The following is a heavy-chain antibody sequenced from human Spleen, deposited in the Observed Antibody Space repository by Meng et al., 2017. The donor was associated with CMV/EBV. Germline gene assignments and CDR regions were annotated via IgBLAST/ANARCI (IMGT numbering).Heavy chain of an antibody. D-gene: IGHD3-3*01. Sequence: GESLKISCAASGFTFSGSAMHWVRQASGKGLEWVGRIRSRANSYATGYAASVKGRFTISRDDSKNTAYLQMNSLRAEDTAVYYCAKDHGYDFWNPSYFDYWGQGTLVTVSS. CDR1: GFTFSGSA. V-gene: IGHV3-73*01. CDR3: AKDHGYDFWNPSYFDY. J-gene: IGHJ4*02. CDR2: IRSRANSYAT.